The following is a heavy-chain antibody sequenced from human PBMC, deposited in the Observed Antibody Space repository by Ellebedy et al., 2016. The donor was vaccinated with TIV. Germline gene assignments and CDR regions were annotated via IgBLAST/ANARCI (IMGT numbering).Heavy chain of an antibody. CDR3: ARGEVGATLCFDY. V-gene: IGHV1-69*13. J-gene: IGHJ4*02. Sequence: SVKVSXXASGGTFSSYAISWVRQAPGQGLEWMGGIIPIFGTANYAQKFQGRVTITADESTSTAYMELRSLRSDDTAVYYCARGEVGATLCFDYWGQGTLVTVSS. CDR1: GGTFSSYA. CDR2: IIPIFGTA. D-gene: IGHD1-26*01.